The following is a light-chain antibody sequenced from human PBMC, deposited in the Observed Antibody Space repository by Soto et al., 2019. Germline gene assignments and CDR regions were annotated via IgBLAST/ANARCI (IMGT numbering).Light chain of an antibody. CDR1: QSVSSS. V-gene: IGKV1-5*01. Sequence: DIQMTQSPSTLSAFVGDRVTITCRASQSVSSSLAWYQQKPGKAPKLLIYDASTLESGVPSRFSGSGYGTEFTLPINSLRPGDFATYYCKQYESFSPYPFGQGTRLEIK. J-gene: IGKJ2*01. CDR2: DAS. CDR3: KQYESFSPYP.